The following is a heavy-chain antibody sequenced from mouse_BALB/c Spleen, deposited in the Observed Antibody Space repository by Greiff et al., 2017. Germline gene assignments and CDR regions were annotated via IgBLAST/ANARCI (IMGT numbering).Heavy chain of an antibody. D-gene: IGHD1-1*01. CDR1: GYSITSGYS. J-gene: IGHJ3*01. V-gene: IGHV3-1*02. Sequence: DVQLQESGPDLVKPSQSLSLTCTVTGYSITSGYSWHWIRQFPGNKLEWMGYIHYSGSTNYNPSLKSRISITRDTSKNQFFLQLNSVTTEDTATYYCASLYYYGSTLAYWGQGTLVTVSA. CDR2: IHYSGST. CDR3: ASLYYYGSTLAY.